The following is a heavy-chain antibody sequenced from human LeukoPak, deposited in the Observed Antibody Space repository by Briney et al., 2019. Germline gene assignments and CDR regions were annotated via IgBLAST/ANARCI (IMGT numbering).Heavy chain of an antibody. CDR1: GXTFXAFS. J-gene: IGHJ4*02. V-gene: IGHV3-21*01. D-gene: IGHD6-19*01. CDR2: ISSSSSDI. CDR3: ATGYTSGTRIDY. Sequence: LXLSXXXXGXTFXAFSMNWVRQAPXKXLEWVSAISSSSSDIYYTDSGKGRFTISRDNANNFLYLQVSSLRAEDTAVYYCATGYTSGTRIDYWGQGTLVSVSS.